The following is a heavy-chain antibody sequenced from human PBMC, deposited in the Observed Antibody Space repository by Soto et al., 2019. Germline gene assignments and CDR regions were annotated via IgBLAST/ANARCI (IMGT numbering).Heavy chain of an antibody. CDR1: GGTFSNYP. CDR3: VTQTQPN. D-gene: IGHD2-2*01. CDR2: VIPTFGPA. Sequence: QVQLVQSGAEVKKPGSSVKVSCKATGGTFSNYPITWVRQAPGQGLEWMGGVIPTFGPANYAHNFQGILTITRYYSICTTFIELIRPRSDDTAAYYRVTQTQPNWGQGTLVTVSS. J-gene: IGHJ4*02. V-gene: IGHV1-69*05.